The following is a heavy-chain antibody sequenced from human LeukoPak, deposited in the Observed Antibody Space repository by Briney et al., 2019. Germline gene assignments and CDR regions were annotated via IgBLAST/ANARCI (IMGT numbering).Heavy chain of an antibody. CDR2: IYPGDSDT. Sequence: GESLKISCKGSGYSFSNYWIGWVRQMPGKGLEWMGIIYPGDSDTRYSPSFQGQVTISADKSISTAYLQWSSLKASDTAMYYCAIAYYDSSGYYGLGAFDIWGQGTMVTVSS. D-gene: IGHD3-22*01. J-gene: IGHJ3*02. CDR3: AIAYYDSSGYYGLGAFDI. V-gene: IGHV5-51*01. CDR1: GYSFSNYW.